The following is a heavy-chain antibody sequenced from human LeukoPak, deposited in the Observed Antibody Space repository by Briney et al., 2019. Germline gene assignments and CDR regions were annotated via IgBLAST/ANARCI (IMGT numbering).Heavy chain of an antibody. CDR1: GGSFSGYY. J-gene: IGHJ3*02. D-gene: IGHD4-23*01. Sequence: SETLSLTCAVYGGSFSGYYWSWIRQPPGKGLEWIGEINHSGSTNYDPSLKSRVTISVDTSKNQFSLKLSSVTAADTAGYYCARAGYGGNAFDIWGQGTMVTVSS. CDR3: ARAGYGGNAFDI. V-gene: IGHV4-34*01. CDR2: INHSGST.